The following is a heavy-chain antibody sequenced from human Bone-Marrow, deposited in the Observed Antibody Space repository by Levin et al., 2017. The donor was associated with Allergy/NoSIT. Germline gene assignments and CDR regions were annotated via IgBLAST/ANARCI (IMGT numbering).Heavy chain of an antibody. CDR3: ERDLGIRSKQIPNY. V-gene: IGHV1-2*06. CDR1: GYSFTGYF. CDR2: INPDTGGS. Sequence: ASVKVSCRTSGYSFTGYFIHWVRQAPGQGLEWMGRINPDTGGSNSAQRFQGRVTLTRDTSTSTVFMDLSSLKSDDTAVYYCERDLGIRSKQIPNYWGQGTLVTVS. D-gene: IGHD7-27*01. J-gene: IGHJ4*02.